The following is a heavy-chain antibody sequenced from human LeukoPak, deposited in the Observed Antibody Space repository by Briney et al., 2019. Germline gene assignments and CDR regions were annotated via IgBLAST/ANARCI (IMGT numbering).Heavy chain of an antibody. CDR1: GFTFSSYW. CDR3: ARSNYDSTTFYYHLDL. V-gene: IGHV3-74*01. CDR2: VDVHGQGT. Sequence: GGSLRLSCAASGFTFSSYWMHWVRQAPGKGPVWVSRVDVHGQGTAYADSVKGRFTISRDNAKNTLSLQMNSLSAEDTAVYYCARSNYDSTTFYYHLDLWGQGTLVTVSA. D-gene: IGHD2/OR15-2a*01. J-gene: IGHJ5*02.